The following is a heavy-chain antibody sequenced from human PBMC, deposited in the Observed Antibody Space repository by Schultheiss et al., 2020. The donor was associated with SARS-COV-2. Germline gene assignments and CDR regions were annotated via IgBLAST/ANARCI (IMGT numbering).Heavy chain of an antibody. V-gene: IGHV3-23*01. CDR2: ISGSGGTT. CDR1: GFAFSSYA. D-gene: IGHD6-19*01. CDR3: AKYGRKAVAGADDWFDP. Sequence: GGSLRLSCEASGFAFSSYAMSWVRQAPGKGLEWVSAISGSGGTTYYADSVKGRFTISRDNSKNTLYLQMNSLRAEDTAVYYCAKYGRKAVAGADDWFDPWGQGTLVTVSS. J-gene: IGHJ5*02.